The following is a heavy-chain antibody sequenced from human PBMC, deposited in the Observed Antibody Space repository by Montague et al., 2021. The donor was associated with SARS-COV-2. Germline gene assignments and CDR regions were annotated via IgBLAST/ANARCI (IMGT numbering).Heavy chain of an antibody. J-gene: IGHJ4*02. D-gene: IGHD3-16*01. Sequence: SETLSLTCTVSGXSISSDYWTWIRQPPGKGLEWIGFVYYRGNTYYNPSLRGRVTISVDTSSNHFSLTLSSVTAADTAIYYCARHYDHSSRVDSWGQGTLVTVSS. V-gene: IGHV4-59*08. CDR2: VYYRGNT. CDR3: ARHYDHSSRVDS. CDR1: GXSISSDY.